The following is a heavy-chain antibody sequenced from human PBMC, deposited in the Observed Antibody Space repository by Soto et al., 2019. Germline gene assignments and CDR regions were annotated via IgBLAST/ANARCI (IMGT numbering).Heavy chain of an antibody. Sequence: SETLSLTCTVSGGSISSSSYYWGWIRQPPGKGLEWIGEINHSGSTNYNPSLKSRVTISVDTSKNQFSLKLSSVTAADTAVYYCARGGIAARSEYRWFDPWGQGTLVTVSS. J-gene: IGHJ5*02. CDR1: GGSISSSSYY. CDR3: ARGGIAARSEYRWFDP. CDR2: INHSGST. V-gene: IGHV4-39*07. D-gene: IGHD6-6*01.